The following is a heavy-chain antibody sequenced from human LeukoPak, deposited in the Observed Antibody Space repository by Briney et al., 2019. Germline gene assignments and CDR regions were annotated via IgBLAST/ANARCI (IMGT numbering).Heavy chain of an antibody. CDR2: IYYSGTT. V-gene: IGHV4-39*01. CDR3: ARHSSAARPNFDY. Sequence: SETLSLTCTVSGGSISGSNYYWGWIRQPPGKGLEWIGSIYYSGTTYYNPSLKSRVTISVDTSKNQFSLEVTSMTAADTAVYYCARHSSAARPNFDYWGQGTLVTVSS. D-gene: IGHD6-6*01. J-gene: IGHJ4*02. CDR1: GGSISGSNYY.